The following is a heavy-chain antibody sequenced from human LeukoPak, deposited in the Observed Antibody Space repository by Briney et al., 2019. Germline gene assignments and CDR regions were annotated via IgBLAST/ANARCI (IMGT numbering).Heavy chain of an antibody. V-gene: IGHV1-18*01. CDR1: GYTITSHG. J-gene: IGHJ4*02. CDR2: ISAYNGNT. D-gene: IGHD6-13*01. CDR3: ARVARQQLGYSFDY. Sequence: ASVKVSCNASGYTITSHGISSVRQAPGQGLEWMGWISAYNGNTNYAQKLQGRVTLTTDPSTSTAYMELRSLRSDDTAVYYCARVARQQLGYSFDYWGQGTLVTVSS.